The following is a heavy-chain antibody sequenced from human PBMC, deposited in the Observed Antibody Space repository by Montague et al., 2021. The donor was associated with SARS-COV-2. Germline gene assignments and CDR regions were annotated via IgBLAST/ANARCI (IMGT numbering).Heavy chain of an antibody. Sequence: PALVTPTQTLTLTCTFSGFSLSTSGMCVSWIRQPPGKALEWLALIDWDDDKYYSTSRKTRLTISKDTSKNQVVLTMTNMDPVDTATYYCARIRDYDILTGSYSGFDYWGQGTLVTVSS. CDR3: ARIRDYDILTGSYSGFDY. CDR2: IDWDDDK. J-gene: IGHJ4*02. CDR1: GFSLSTSGMC. D-gene: IGHD3-9*01. V-gene: IGHV2-70*01.